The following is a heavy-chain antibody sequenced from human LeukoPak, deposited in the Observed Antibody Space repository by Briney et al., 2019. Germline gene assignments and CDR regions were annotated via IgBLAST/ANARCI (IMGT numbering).Heavy chain of an antibody. CDR1: GGSITDYL. Sequence: SETLSLTCTVSGGSITDYLWTWIRQPAGKGLEWIGRIFPSGTTSYNTTLQSRVTLSLDISKRQFFLKLTSVTAADTAVYYCASSTGRSNYYGSGSFYKWDYWGQGTLVTVSS. CDR3: ASSTGRSNYYGSGSFYKWDY. CDR2: IFPSGTT. D-gene: IGHD3-10*01. J-gene: IGHJ4*02. V-gene: IGHV4-4*07.